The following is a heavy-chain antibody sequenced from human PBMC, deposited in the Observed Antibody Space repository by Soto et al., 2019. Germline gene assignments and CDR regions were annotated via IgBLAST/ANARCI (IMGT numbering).Heavy chain of an antibody. CDR3: ARRKPADDSFDV. V-gene: IGHV2-5*02. CDR1: GFSLTTSGVG. J-gene: IGHJ3*01. Sequence: QITLKESGPPLVKPTQTLTLTCTFSGFSLTTSGVGVGWIRQPPGKALEWLALIYWDVDKRYTPPLKTRLTILTDTSTNQVARTMTTMDPVDPATYYCARRKPADDSFDVWGQGTMVTVSS. CDR2: IYWDVDK.